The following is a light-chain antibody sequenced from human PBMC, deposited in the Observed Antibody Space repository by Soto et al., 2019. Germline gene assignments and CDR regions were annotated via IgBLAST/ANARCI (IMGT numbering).Light chain of an antibody. CDR1: SSDVGGYNY. CDR3: GSYTSSSTVV. J-gene: IGLJ3*02. Sequence: QSALTQPASVSGSPGQSITISCTGTSSDVGGYNYVSWYQQHPGKAPKLMIYDVSYRPSGVSNRFSGSKSGNTASLTISGLQADDEADYYCGSYTSSSTVVFGGGTKLTVL. CDR2: DVS. V-gene: IGLV2-14*03.